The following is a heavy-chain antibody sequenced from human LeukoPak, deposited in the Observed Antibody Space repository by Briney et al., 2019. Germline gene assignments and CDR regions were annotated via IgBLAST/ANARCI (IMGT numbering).Heavy chain of an antibody. V-gene: IGHV6-1*01. D-gene: IGHD1-26*01. CDR2: TYYRSKWFN. J-gene: IGHJ2*01. CDR3: ARVSGTFHSTYWYFDL. Sequence: SQTLSLTCAISGDSVSSNSTAWIWIRQSPSGGLEWLGRTYYRSKWFNDYAVSVKSRITINPDTSKNQFSLQLNSVTPEDTAVYYCARVSGTFHSTYWYFDLWGRGTLVTVSS. CDR1: GDSVSSNSTA.